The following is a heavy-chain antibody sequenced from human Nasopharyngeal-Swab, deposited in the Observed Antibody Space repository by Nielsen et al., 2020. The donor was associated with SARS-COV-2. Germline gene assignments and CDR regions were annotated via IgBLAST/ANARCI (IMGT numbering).Heavy chain of an antibody. D-gene: IGHD1-14*01. J-gene: IGHJ4*02. V-gene: IGHV1-18*03. CDR1: GYTFSNYG. CDR3: ATSLHIINTSHTFDY. CDR2: ISAHNGNT. Sequence: ASVKVSCKASGYTFSNYGITWVRQAPVQGLEWMGWISAHNGNTKYAPRLQGRVTMTTDTSTNTAYMELRSLRSDDMAVYYCATSLHIINTSHTFDYWGQGTLVTVSS.